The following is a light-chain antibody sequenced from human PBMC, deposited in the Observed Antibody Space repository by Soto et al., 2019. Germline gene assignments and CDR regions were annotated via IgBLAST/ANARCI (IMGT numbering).Light chain of an antibody. CDR2: EVS. CDR1: SSDVGGYNY. Sequence: QFALTQPPSASGSPGQSVTSSCTGTSSDVGGYNYVSWYQQLPGKAPKLMIYEVSKRPSGVPDRFSGSKSGNTASLTVSGLQAEDEADYYCSSYAGSNVVFGGGTKLTVL. V-gene: IGLV2-8*01. CDR3: SSYAGSNVV. J-gene: IGLJ2*01.